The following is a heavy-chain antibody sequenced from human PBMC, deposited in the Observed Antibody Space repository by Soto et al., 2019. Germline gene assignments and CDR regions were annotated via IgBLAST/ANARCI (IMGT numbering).Heavy chain of an antibody. J-gene: IGHJ3*02. D-gene: IGHD4-17*01. CDR3: ARRYGSAFDI. CDR2: IFYSGST. V-gene: IGHV4-59*01. Sequence: QVQLQESGPGLVKPSETLSLTCTVSGGSLSSYYWSWIRQPPGKGLEWIGYIFYSGSTNYNPSLKSRVTISVDTSKNQCALKLRSGTAADTAVYYCARRYGSAFDIWGQGTMVTVSS. CDR1: GGSLSSYY.